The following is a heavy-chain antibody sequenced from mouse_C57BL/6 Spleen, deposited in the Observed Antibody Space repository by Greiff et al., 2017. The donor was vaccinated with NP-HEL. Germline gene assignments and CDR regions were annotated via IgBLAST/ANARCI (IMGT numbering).Heavy chain of an antibody. CDR3: TSPLLGHYWYFDV. J-gene: IGHJ1*03. Sequence: EVKLMESGGGLVQPGGSMKLSCAASGFTFSDAWMDWVRQSPEKGLEWVAEIRNKANNHATYYAESVKGRFTISRDDSKSSVYLQMNSLRAEDTGIYYCTSPLLGHYWYFDVWGTGTTVTVSS. CDR2: IRNKANNHAT. D-gene: IGHD4-1*01. CDR1: GFTFSDAW. V-gene: IGHV6-6*01.